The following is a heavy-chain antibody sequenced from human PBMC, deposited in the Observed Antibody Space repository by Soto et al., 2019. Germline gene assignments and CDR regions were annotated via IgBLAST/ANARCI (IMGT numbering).Heavy chain of an antibody. CDR3: ARGLAAAVLYYFDY. Sequence: ASVKVSCKASGYTFTGYYMHWVRQAPGQGLEWMGWINPNSGGTNYAQKFQGWVTMTRDTSISTAYMELSRLRSDDTAVYYCARGLAAAVLYYFDYWGQGTLVTVSS. CDR1: GYTFTGYY. CDR2: INPNSGGT. D-gene: IGHD6-13*01. J-gene: IGHJ4*02. V-gene: IGHV1-2*04.